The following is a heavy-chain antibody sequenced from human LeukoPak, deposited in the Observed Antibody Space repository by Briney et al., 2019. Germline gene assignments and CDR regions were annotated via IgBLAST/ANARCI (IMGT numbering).Heavy chain of an antibody. CDR3: ATSQCGSDCYLAGDY. CDR2: IYYTGIT. V-gene: IGHV4-61*01. CDR1: SASVNSGSYY. D-gene: IGHD2-21*02. Sequence: PSETLSLTCAVSSASVNSGSYYWSWIRQHPGKGLEWIGYIYYTGITNYNPSLKSRVTISVDTSKNQFSLNLNSVTAADTAVYYCATSQCGSDCYLAGDYWGQGTLVTVSS. J-gene: IGHJ4*02.